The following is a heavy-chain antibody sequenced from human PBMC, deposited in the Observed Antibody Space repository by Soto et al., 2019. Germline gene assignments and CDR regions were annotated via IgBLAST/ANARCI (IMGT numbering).Heavy chain of an antibody. CDR1: GYTFNTYA. CDR3: ARGRTWGARDFDY. V-gene: IGHV1-18*01. J-gene: IGHJ4*02. CDR2: ISAYNGHA. D-gene: IGHD3-16*01. Sequence: QVQLVQSGAEVKRPGASVRVSCKASGYTFNTYAISWVRQAPGQGLEWMGWISAYNGHADYAQKFQVRVTMTTDTSTNTVSMELRGLRSDDPAVYYCARGRTWGARDFDYWGQGTLVTVSS.